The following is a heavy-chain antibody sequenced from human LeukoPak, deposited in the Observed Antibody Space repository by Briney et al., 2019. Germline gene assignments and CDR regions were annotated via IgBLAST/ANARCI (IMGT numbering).Heavy chain of an antibody. CDR1: GYTFTSYG. D-gene: IGHD3-3*01. V-gene: IGHV1-18*01. CDR3: ARTYSPTYYDFWSGLGFVAPYY. CDR2: ISAYNGNT. Sequence: GASVKVSCKASGYTFTSYGISWVRQAPGQGLEWMGWISAYNGNTNYAQKLQGRVTMTPDTSTSTAYMELRSLRSDDTAVYYCARTYSPTYYDFWSGLGFVAPYYWGQGTLVTVSS. J-gene: IGHJ4*02.